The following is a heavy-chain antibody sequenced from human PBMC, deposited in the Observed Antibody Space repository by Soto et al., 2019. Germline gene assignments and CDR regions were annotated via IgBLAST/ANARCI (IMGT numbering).Heavy chain of an antibody. D-gene: IGHD6-13*01. CDR3: AFPATADFDY. CDR1: GGTIGDYS. V-gene: IGHV4-4*02. Sequence: PSETLSLTCSVSGGTIGDYSWTWVRQSPGRGLEWIGEIYHSGTTNYSPSLKSRVNIAVDMSTNHFSLTLISVTAADTAVYYCAFPATADFDYWGKGILVTVSS. CDR2: IYHSGTT. J-gene: IGHJ4*02.